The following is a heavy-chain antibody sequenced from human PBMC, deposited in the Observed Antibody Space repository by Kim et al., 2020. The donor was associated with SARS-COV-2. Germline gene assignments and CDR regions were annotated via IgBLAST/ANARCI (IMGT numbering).Heavy chain of an antibody. J-gene: IGHJ4*02. D-gene: IGHD1-7*01. CDR1: GGSISSYY. CDR3: ARGHNWNYAYFFDY. CDR2: IYYSGST. Sequence: SETLSLTCTVSGGSISSYYWSWIRQPPGKGLEWIGYIYYSGSTNYNPSLKSRVTISVDTSKNQFSLKLSSVTAADTAVYYCARGHNWNYAYFFDYWGQGTLVTVSS. V-gene: IGHV4-59*01.